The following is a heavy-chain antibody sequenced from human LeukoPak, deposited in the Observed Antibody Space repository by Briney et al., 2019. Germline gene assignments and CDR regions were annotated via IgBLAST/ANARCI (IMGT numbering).Heavy chain of an antibody. CDR2: IYPGDPDT. CDR3: ARTSGITIFGVVRGYYFDY. D-gene: IGHD3-3*01. V-gene: IGHV5-51*01. J-gene: IGHJ4*02. CDR1: GCSFTSYW. Sequence: GESLKISCKGSGCSFTSYWIGWVRQMPGKGLEWMGIIYPGDPDTRYSPSFQGQVTISADKSISTAYLQWSSLKASDTAMYYCARTSGITIFGVVRGYYFDYWGQGTLVTVSS.